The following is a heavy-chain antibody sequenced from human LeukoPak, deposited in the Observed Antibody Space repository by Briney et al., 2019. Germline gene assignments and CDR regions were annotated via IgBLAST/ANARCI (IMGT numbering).Heavy chain of an antibody. CDR2: IKQDGSEK. CDR1: GFTFSSYW. CDR3: ARDLAYYYDNSGYTLQH. J-gene: IGHJ1*01. Sequence: LPGGSLRLSCAASGFTFSSYWMSWVRQAPGKGLEWVANIKQDGSEKYYVDSVKGRFTISRDNAKNSLYLQMNSLRAEDTAVYYCARDLAYYYDNSGYTLQHWGQGTLVTVSS. D-gene: IGHD3-22*01. V-gene: IGHV3-7*01.